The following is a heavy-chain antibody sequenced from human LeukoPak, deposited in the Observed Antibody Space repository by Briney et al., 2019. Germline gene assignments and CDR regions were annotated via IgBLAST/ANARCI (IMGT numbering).Heavy chain of an antibody. CDR3: TRDSSGLDGWFDP. Sequence: ASVKVSCKASGYTFTDYYLPWVRQAPGQGLEWMGWINPYSGDRHYAQKFQGRVTMTRDTSINTVYMELSRLRSDDTAVYYCTRDSSGLDGWFDPWGQGTLVTVSS. D-gene: IGHD6-19*01. V-gene: IGHV1-2*02. CDR2: INPYSGDR. CDR1: GYTFTDYY. J-gene: IGHJ5*02.